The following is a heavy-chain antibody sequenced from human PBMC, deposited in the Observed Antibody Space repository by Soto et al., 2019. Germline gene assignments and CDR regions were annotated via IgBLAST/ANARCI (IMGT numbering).Heavy chain of an antibody. CDR3: AKDRNYPRDYFHY. D-gene: IGHD1-7*01. J-gene: IGHJ4*02. Sequence: LRLSCAASGFTFISYALSWVRQAPGKGLEWVSAISANGQGIYYADSVRGRFTISRDNSKNTIFLHMDSLRAEDTAVYYCAKDRNYPRDYFHYWGQGTLVTVSS. V-gene: IGHV3-23*01. CDR1: GFTFISYA. CDR2: ISANGQGI.